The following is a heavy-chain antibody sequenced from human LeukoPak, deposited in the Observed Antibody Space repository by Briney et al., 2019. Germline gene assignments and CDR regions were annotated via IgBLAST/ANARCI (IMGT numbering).Heavy chain of an antibody. CDR2: ISYDGSNK. Sequence: GGSLRLSCAASGFTFSSYGMHWVRQAPGKGLEWVAVISYDGSNKYYADSMKGRLTISRDNSKNTLYLQMNSLRAEDTAVYYCAKESEEYCSGGSCYLYFDYWGQGTLVTVSS. CDR1: GFTFSSYG. CDR3: AKESEEYCSGGSCYLYFDY. V-gene: IGHV3-30*18. J-gene: IGHJ4*02. D-gene: IGHD2-15*01.